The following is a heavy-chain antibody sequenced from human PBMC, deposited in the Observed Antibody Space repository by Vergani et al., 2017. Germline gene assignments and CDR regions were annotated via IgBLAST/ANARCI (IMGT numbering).Heavy chain of an antibody. Sequence: EVQLVESGGGLVQPGGSLRLSCAASGFTFSSYEMNWVRQAPGKGLEWVSYISSSGSTIYYADSVKGRCTISRDNAKNSLYLQMNSLRAEETAVYYCARDHSSSGGRLGFDPWGQGTLVTVSS. J-gene: IGHJ5*02. D-gene: IGHD6-13*01. CDR1: GFTFSSYE. CDR3: ARDHSSSGGRLGFDP. CDR2: ISSSGSTI. V-gene: IGHV3-48*03.